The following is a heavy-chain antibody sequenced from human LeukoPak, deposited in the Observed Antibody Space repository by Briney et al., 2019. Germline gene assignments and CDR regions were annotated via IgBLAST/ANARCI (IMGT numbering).Heavy chain of an antibody. CDR3: ARITMVRGVISYYFDY. CDR2: INHSGST. Sequence: PSETLSLTCAVYGGSFSGYYWSWIRQPPGKGLEWIGEINHSGSTYYNPSLKSRVTISVDTSKSQFSLKLSSVTAADTAVYYCARITMVRGVISYYFDYWGQGTLVTVSS. J-gene: IGHJ4*02. CDR1: GGSFSGYY. V-gene: IGHV4-34*01. D-gene: IGHD3-10*01.